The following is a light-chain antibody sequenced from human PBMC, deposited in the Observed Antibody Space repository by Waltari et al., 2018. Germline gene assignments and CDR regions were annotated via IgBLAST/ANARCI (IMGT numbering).Light chain of an antibody. Sequence: QSALTQPASVSGSPGQSLTIPCTGTSNAVGGYNYVSWYQQSPGKAPNCMVYDVNKRPSGVFNRFSGSKSGNTASLTISGLQAEDEADYYCSSYTSRTTLVFGGGTRLTVL. CDR1: SNAVGGYNY. V-gene: IGLV2-14*01. J-gene: IGLJ2*01. CDR2: DVN. CDR3: SSYTSRTTLV.